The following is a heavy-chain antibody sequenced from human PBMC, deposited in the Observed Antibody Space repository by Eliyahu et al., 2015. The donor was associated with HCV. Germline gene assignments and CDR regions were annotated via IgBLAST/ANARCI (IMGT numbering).Heavy chain of an antibody. CDR2: ISSGGSTI. CDR3: ARNPLLWFGELQNPTHKEFDY. D-gene: IGHD3-10*01. CDR1: GFTFRNYX. V-gene: IGHV3-48*03. J-gene: IGHJ4*02. Sequence: EVQLVESGGGLVQPGGSLRLSCAASGFTFRNYXMXXVRQAPGKGLEWVSYISSGGSTIYCADSVKGRFTISRDNAKNSLYLQMNSLRAEDTAVYYCARNPLLWFGELQNPTHKEFDYWGQGTLVTVSS.